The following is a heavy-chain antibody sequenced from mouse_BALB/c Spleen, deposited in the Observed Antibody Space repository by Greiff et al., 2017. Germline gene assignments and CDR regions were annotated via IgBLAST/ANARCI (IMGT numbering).Heavy chain of an antibody. CDR3: AFYYGYSYYIDY. CDR2: IDPANGNT. Sequence: EVKLMESGAELVKPGASVKLSCTASGFNIKDTYMHWVKQRPEQGLEWIGRIDPANGNTKYDPKFQGKATITADTSSNTAYLQLSSLTSEDTAVYYCAFYYGYSYYIDYWGQGTTLTVSS. D-gene: IGHD1-2*01. CDR1: GFNIKDTY. J-gene: IGHJ2*01. V-gene: IGHV14-3*02.